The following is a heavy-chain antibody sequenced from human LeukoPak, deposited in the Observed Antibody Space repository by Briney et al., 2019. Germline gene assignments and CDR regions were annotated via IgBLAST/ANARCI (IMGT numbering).Heavy chain of an antibody. Sequence: PWGSLRLSCAASGFTFSNYAMSWVRQAPGKGLEWVSALSGSGDITYYADSVKGRFTISRDNSKNTLYLQMTSLRAEDTAVYYCASLPESFWIPEFDYWGQGTLVTVSS. V-gene: IGHV3-23*01. CDR1: GFTFSNYA. D-gene: IGHD1-14*01. CDR2: LSGSGDIT. J-gene: IGHJ4*02. CDR3: ASLPESFWIPEFDY.